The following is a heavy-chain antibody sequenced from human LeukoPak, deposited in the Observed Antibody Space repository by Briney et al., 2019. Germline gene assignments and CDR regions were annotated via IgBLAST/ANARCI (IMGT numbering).Heavy chain of an antibody. D-gene: IGHD6-19*01. V-gene: IGHV3-11*05. CDR2: ISSSSSHT. J-gene: IGHJ4*02. Sequence: PGGSLRLSCAASGFTFSDYYMSWIRQAPGKGLEWVSYISSSSSHTNYADSVKGRFTISRDNAKNSLYLQMNSLRAEDTAVYYCARVPRPVAAPDDYWGQGTLVTVSS. CDR3: ARVPRPVAAPDDY. CDR1: GFTFSDYY.